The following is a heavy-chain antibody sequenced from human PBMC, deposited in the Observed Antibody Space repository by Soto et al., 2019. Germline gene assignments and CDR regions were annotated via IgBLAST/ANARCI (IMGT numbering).Heavy chain of an antibody. CDR2: IWYDGSNK. CDR3: ATVCGGVVVLPAAGPHFDY. V-gene: IGHV3-33*01. Sequence: GGSLRLSCAASGFTFSRYGMHWVRQAPGKGLEGVAVIWYDGSNKYYADSVKGRFTISRDNSKNALYLQMNSLRAQDTAVYYCATVCGGVVVLPAAGPHFDYWGQGTLVTVSS. CDR1: GFTFSRYG. J-gene: IGHJ4*02. D-gene: IGHD2-2*01.